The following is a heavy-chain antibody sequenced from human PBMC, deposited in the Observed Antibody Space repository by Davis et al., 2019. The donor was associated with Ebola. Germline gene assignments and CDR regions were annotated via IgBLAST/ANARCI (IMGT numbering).Heavy chain of an antibody. CDR3: ARERNSLGSDF. J-gene: IGHJ4*02. D-gene: IGHD5-18*01. Sequence: ASVKVSCKTSGYTFSSYGISWVRQASGQGLEWMGWMNPNSGNTGYAQKFQGRVTMTRDTSRTTAYMELSSLTSEDTAVYFCARERNSLGSDFWGQGTLISVSS. CDR1: GYTFSSYG. V-gene: IGHV1-8*01. CDR2: MNPNSGNT.